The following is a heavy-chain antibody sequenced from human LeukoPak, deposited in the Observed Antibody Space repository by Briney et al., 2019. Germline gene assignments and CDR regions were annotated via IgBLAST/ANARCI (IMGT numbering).Heavy chain of an antibody. D-gene: IGHD6-13*01. J-gene: IGHJ1*01. Sequence: PGGSLRLSCAASGFTFSSYAMSWVRQAPGKGLEWVSAISGSGGSTYYADSVKGRFTISRDNSKNTLYLQMNSLRAEDTAVYYCAKDLSSRWFDAEYFQHWGQGTLVTVSS. CDR2: ISGSGGST. V-gene: IGHV3-23*01. CDR1: GFTFSSYA. CDR3: AKDLSSRWFDAEYFQH.